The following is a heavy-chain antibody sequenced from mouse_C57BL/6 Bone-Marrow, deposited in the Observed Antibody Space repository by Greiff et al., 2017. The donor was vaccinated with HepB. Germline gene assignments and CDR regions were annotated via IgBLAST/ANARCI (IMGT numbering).Heavy chain of an antibody. J-gene: IGHJ2*01. Sequence: VQLQQSGAELVKPGASVKISCKASGYTFTDYYINWVKQRPGQGLEWIGKIGPGSGSTYYNEKFKGKATLTADKSSSTAYMQLSSLTSEDSAVYFCARKGGSSYSVGYYFDYWGQGTTLTVSS. CDR2: IGPGSGST. V-gene: IGHV1-77*01. CDR1: GYTFTDYY. D-gene: IGHD1-1*01. CDR3: ARKGGSSYSVGYYFDY.